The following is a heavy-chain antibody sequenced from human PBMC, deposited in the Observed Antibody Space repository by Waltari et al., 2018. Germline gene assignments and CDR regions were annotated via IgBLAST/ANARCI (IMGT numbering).Heavy chain of an antibody. J-gene: IGHJ4*02. D-gene: IGHD5-12*01. V-gene: IGHV1-69-2*01. CDR3: ATEGIVATAKEYYFDY. Sequence: EVQLVQSGAEVKKPGATVKISCKASGYTFTYYYMHWVQQAPGKGLEWMGRVDPEDGETIYAEKFQGRGTITADTSTDTAYMELSSLRSEDTAVYYCATEGIVATAKEYYFDYWGQGTLVTVSS. CDR2: VDPEDGET. CDR1: GYTFTYYY.